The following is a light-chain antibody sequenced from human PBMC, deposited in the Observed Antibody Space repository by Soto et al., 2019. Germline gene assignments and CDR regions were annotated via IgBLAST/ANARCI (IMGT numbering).Light chain of an antibody. CDR2: AAS. V-gene: IGKV1-12*01. Sequence: DIQMTQSPSSVSASVGDRVTITCRASQDISTWLAWYQQKPGKAPKLLIYAASYLQSGVTSRFSGSVSGTDFTLTISSLQPEDFATYFCQQANSFPITFGQGTRLEIK. CDR1: QDISTW. CDR3: QQANSFPIT. J-gene: IGKJ5*01.